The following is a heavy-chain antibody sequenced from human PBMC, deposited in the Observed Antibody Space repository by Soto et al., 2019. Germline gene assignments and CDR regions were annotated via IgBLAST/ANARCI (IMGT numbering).Heavy chain of an antibody. Sequence: EVQLVESGGGLVKPGGSLRLSCAASGFTFSSYSMNWVRQAPGKGLEWVSSISSSSSYIYYADSVKGRFTIARDNAKNSLYLQMNSLRAEDTAVYYCARVGIAARPGGFDYWGQGTLVTVSS. CDR2: ISSSSSYI. V-gene: IGHV3-21*01. J-gene: IGHJ4*02. D-gene: IGHD6-6*01. CDR1: GFTFSSYS. CDR3: ARVGIAARPGGFDY.